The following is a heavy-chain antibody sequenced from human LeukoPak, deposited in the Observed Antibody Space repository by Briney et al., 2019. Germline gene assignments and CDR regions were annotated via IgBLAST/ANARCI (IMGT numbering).Heavy chain of an antibody. Sequence: GGPLRLSCAASGFMLSSTWVHWVRQAPGKGLVWVSRINSDATSTSYADSARGRFTISRDDAKNTLYLQMNSLRAEDTAVYYCARDRTSVVVPAAMAYWGQGTLVTVSS. V-gene: IGHV3-74*01. J-gene: IGHJ4*02. D-gene: IGHD2-2*01. CDR3: ARDRTSVVVPAAMAY. CDR2: INSDATST. CDR1: GFMLSSTW.